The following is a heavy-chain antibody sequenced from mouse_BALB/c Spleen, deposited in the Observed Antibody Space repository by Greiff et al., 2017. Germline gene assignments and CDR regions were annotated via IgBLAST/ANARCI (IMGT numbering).Heavy chain of an antibody. Sequence: EVQGVESGGGLVQPGGSLKLSCAASGFTFSSYGMSWVRQTPDKRLELVATINSNGGSTYYPDSVKGRFTISRDNAKNTLYLQMSSLKSEDTAMYYCARGALMITSPAMDYWGQGTSVTVSS. D-gene: IGHD2-4*01. V-gene: IGHV5-6-3*01. CDR3: ARGALMITSPAMDY. J-gene: IGHJ4*01. CDR2: INSNGGST. CDR1: GFTFSSYG.